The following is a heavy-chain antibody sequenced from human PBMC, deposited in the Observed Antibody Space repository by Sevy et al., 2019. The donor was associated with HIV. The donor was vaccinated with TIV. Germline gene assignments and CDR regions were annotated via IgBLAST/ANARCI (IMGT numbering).Heavy chain of an antibody. CDR3: AKEGTGYNYDSSGYYPS. CDR2: ISGSGGST. D-gene: IGHD3-22*01. V-gene: IGHV3-23*01. J-gene: IGHJ4*02. Sequence: GGSLRLSCAASGFTFSSYAMSWVRQAPGKGLEWVSAISGSGGSTYYADSVKGQFTISRDNSKNTVYLQMNSLRAEDTAVYYCAKEGTGYNYDSSGYYPSWGQGTLVTVSS. CDR1: GFTFSSYA.